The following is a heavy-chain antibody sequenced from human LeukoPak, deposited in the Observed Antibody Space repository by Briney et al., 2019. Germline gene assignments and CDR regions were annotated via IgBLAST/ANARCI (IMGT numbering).Heavy chain of an antibody. CDR2: IYYSGST. Sequence: PSETLSLTCTVSGGSISGSSYYWGWLRQPPGKGLEWIGSIYYSGSTYYNPSLKSRVTISVDTSKNQFSLKLSSVTAADTAVYYCARQLAVAGTGGSHYYYYGMDVWGQGTTVTVSS. D-gene: IGHD6-19*01. J-gene: IGHJ6*02. CDR1: GGSISGSSYY. CDR3: ARQLAVAGTGGSHYYYYGMDV. V-gene: IGHV4-39*01.